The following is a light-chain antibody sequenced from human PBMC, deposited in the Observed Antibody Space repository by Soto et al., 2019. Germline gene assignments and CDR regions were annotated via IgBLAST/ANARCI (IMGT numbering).Light chain of an antibody. J-gene: IGLJ1*01. CDR2: END. Sequence: QSVLTQPPSVSAAPGQKVTISCSGSSSTTGNNYVSWYQQLPGTAPKLLIYENDKRPSGIPDRFSGSKSGTSATLDITGLQTGHEADYYCATWDSSLSTGVFGTGTKVTVL. CDR1: SSTTGNNY. CDR3: ATWDSSLSTGV. V-gene: IGLV1-51*02.